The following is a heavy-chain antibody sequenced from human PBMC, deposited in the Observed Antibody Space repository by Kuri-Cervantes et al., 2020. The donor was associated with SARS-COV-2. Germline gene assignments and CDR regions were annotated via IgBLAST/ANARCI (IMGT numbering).Heavy chain of an antibody. Sequence: GGSLRLSCAASGFALSQASMNWVRPAPGKGMEWVAHSQIINHGGATRYAAPVKGRFIISRDDSKNMLYLQMSSLKTEDTAVYYCIDLGGGAHDYGMAVWGKGTTVTVSS. D-gene: IGHD4-17*01. CDR2: SQIINHGGAT. CDR3: IDLGGGAHDYGMAV. CDR1: GFALSQAS. V-gene: IGHV3-15*01. J-gene: IGHJ6*04.